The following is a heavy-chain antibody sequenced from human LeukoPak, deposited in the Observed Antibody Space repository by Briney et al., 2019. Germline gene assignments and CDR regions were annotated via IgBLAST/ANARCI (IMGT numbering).Heavy chain of an antibody. CDR2: IYHSGST. CDR1: GGSISTYY. J-gene: IGHJ4*02. D-gene: IGHD5-12*01. V-gene: IGHV4-59*01. Sequence: SETLSLTCTLSGGSISTYYWSWIRQPPGKGLEWIGYIYHSGSTNYSPSLKSRVTISVDTSKNQFSLKLSSVTTADTAVYYCARGGGYASPIGYWGQGALVTVSS. CDR3: ARGGGYASPIGY.